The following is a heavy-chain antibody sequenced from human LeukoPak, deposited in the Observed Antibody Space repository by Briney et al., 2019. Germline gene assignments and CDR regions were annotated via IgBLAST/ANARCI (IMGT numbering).Heavy chain of an antibody. CDR1: GGSISSYY. D-gene: IGHD3-3*01. Sequence: PSETLSLTCTVSGGSISSYYWSWIRQPPGKGLEWIGYIYYSGSTNYSPSLKSRVTISVDTSKNQFSLKLSSVTAADTAVYYCARSWGDFSYFDYWGQGTLVTVSS. V-gene: IGHV4-59*01. CDR2: IYYSGST. J-gene: IGHJ4*02. CDR3: ARSWGDFSYFDY.